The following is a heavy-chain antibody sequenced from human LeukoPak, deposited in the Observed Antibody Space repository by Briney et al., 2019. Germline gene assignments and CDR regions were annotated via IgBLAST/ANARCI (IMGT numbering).Heavy chain of an antibody. Sequence: GGSLRLSCAASGFTFSSYAMSWVRQAPGKGLEWVSYISSSGSTIYYADSVKGRFTISRDNAKNSLYLQMNSLRAEDTAVYYCARGGGYCSSTSCYGRDFDYWGQGTLVTVSS. CDR2: ISSSGSTI. CDR1: GFTFSSYA. D-gene: IGHD2-2*03. CDR3: ARGGGYCSSTSCYGRDFDY. J-gene: IGHJ4*02. V-gene: IGHV3-48*03.